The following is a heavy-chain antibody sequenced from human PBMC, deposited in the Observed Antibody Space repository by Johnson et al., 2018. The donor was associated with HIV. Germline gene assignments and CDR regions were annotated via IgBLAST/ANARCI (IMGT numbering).Heavy chain of an antibody. CDR3: ARECSGGSCYPLDHDAFDI. CDR1: GFTFSSYA. V-gene: IGHV3-30*14. Sequence: QVQLVESGGGVVRPGGSLRLSCAASGFTFSSYAMHWVRQAPGKGLEWVAVISYDGSNKYYADSVKGRFTISRNNSKNTLYLQMNSLRAEDTAVYYCARECSGGSCYPLDHDAFDIWGQGTMVTVSS. D-gene: IGHD2-15*01. J-gene: IGHJ3*02. CDR2: ISYDGSNK.